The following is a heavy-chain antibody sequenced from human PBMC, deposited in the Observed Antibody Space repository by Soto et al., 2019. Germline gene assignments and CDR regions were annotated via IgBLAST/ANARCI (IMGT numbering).Heavy chain of an antibody. D-gene: IGHD3-10*02. Sequence: QVQLVQAGAEVKEPGDSVRVSCEAPGYTFTAYYIHWVRQAPGQGLEWMGWINPKFGDTTYAQDFQGRVSTTRDMSSSTVYMELSRLTADDTAIYYCARNMDYYYGRGSGNGHGVGGEGTTVTVFS. CDR1: GYTFTAYY. CDR3: ARNMDYYYGRGSGNGHGV. J-gene: IGHJ6*04. V-gene: IGHV1-2*02. CDR2: INPKFGDT.